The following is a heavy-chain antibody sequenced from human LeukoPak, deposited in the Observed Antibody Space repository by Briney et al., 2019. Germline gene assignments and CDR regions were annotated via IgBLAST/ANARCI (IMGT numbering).Heavy chain of an antibody. V-gene: IGHV4-4*02. J-gene: IGHJ5*02. Sequence: SGTLSLTYAVSGGSIRTYNWWSWVRQPPGKGLEWIGEIFYSGSINYNPSLKSRVTLALDKSKNQFSLQLSSVTAADTAMYYCARGRDSSGWSNSWFDPWGQGTLVTVSS. CDR2: IFYSGSI. D-gene: IGHD6-19*01. CDR3: ARGRDSSGWSNSWFDP. CDR1: GGSIRTYNW.